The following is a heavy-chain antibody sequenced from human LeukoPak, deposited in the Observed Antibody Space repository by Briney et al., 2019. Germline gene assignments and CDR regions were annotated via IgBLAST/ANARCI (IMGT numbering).Heavy chain of an antibody. J-gene: IGHJ6*02. Sequence: GGSLRLSCAASGSTFSSYSMNWVRQAPGKGLEWVSSISSSSSYIYYADSVRGRFTISRDNAKNSLYLQMNSLRAEDTAVYCCARSGIAAAGTGYYYGMDVWGQGTTVTVSS. V-gene: IGHV3-21*01. CDR2: ISSSSSYI. CDR1: GSTFSSYS. CDR3: ARSGIAAAGTGYYYGMDV. D-gene: IGHD6-13*01.